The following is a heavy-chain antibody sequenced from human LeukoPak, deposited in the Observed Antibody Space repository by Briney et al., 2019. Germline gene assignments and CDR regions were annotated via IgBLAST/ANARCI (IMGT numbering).Heavy chain of an antibody. Sequence: NPGGSLRLSCTVSGFTVSSNSWSWVRPAPGKGLEWVSFIYSGGNTHYSDSVKGRFTISRDNSKNTLNLQMNSLRVEDTAVYYCASQLIRRYYFDYWGQGTLVIVSS. CDR1: GFTVSSNS. CDR3: ASQLIRRYYFDY. CDR2: IYSGGNT. J-gene: IGHJ4*02. D-gene: IGHD1-26*01. V-gene: IGHV3-53*01.